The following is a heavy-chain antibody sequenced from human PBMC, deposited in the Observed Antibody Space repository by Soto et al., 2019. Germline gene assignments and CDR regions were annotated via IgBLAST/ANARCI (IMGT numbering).Heavy chain of an antibody. CDR3: AKDNGGTYFPYYFDY. V-gene: IGHV3-23*01. D-gene: IGHD1-26*01. CDR2: ISGGAGTT. Sequence: VQLLESGGGLVQPGGSLRLSCVASGFTFNSYVMSWVRQAPGKGLEWVSAISGGAGTTYYADSVKGRFTVSRDNSKNTLYLQMNSLRAEDTAIYYCAKDNGGTYFPYYFDYWGQGTLVTVSS. CDR1: GFTFNSYV. J-gene: IGHJ4*02.